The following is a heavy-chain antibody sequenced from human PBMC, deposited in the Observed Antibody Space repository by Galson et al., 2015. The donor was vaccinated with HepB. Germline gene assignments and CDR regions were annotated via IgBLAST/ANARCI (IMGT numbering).Heavy chain of an antibody. Sequence: SLRLSCAASGFAFSTYSMNWVRQAPGQGLEWVSSISRFAVYIYYADSVKGRFPISRDIAKHSLYLQMNSLRAEDTAVYYCARDRGGQVVDYWGQGTLVTVSS. CDR1: GFAFSTYS. CDR2: ISRFAVYI. J-gene: IGHJ4*02. D-gene: IGHD3-10*01. CDR3: ARDRGGQVVDY. V-gene: IGHV3-21*06.